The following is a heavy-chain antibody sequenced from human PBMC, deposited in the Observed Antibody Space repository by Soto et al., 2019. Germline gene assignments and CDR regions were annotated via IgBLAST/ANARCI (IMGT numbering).Heavy chain of an antibody. CDR3: VSDRSYPDSFDV. D-gene: IGHD5-18*01. Sequence: EVQLVESGGGLVQPGESLRLSCAASGYTFSPFWMHWVRQAPGKGLVWVSHINSDGSTILYADSVKGRFTISRDNAKNTLYLQMNSLKAEDTAMYFCVSDRSYPDSFDVWGRGTMVTVSS. V-gene: IGHV3-74*01. CDR1: GYTFSPFW. J-gene: IGHJ3*01. CDR2: INSDGSTI.